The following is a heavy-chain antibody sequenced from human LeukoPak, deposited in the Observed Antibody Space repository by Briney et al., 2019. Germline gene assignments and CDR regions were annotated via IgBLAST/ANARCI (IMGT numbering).Heavy chain of an antibody. V-gene: IGHV1-24*01. Sequence: ASLKVSCKVSGYTLTELSMHWVRQAPGKGVEWRGGFDPEDGETTYAQKFQGRVTMTEDTSTDTAYMELSSVRSEDTAVYYCATYCGGDCYHGYWGQGTLVTVSS. D-gene: IGHD2-21*02. CDR3: ATYCGGDCYHGY. CDR1: GYTLTELS. CDR2: FDPEDGET. J-gene: IGHJ4*02.